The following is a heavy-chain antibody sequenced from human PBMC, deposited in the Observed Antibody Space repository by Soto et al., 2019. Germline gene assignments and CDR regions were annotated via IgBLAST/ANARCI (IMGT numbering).Heavy chain of an antibody. CDR1: GFTFSDYA. D-gene: IGHD6-19*01. J-gene: IGHJ4*02. Sequence: GGSLRLSCAAPGFTFSDYAMHWVRQAPGKGLEWVAVVSHDGRNTHYADSVKGRFTISRDSSKNMVSLEMTSLRAEDTAVFYFAKGGRQWLVTSDFNYWGQGALVTVSS. V-gene: IGHV3-30*18. CDR2: VSHDGRNT. CDR3: AKGGRQWLVTSDFNY.